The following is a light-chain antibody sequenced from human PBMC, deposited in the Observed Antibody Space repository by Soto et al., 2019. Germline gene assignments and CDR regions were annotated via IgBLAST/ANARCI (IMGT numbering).Light chain of an antibody. Sequence: EIVMTQSPATLSVSPGERATLSCRASLSVGSNLAWYQQKPGQAPRLLIYGASTRATGIPARFSGSGSGTEFTLTISSLQSEDFAIYCCQQYNNWPPDRTFGQGTKVEIK. CDR2: GAS. V-gene: IGKV3-15*01. J-gene: IGKJ1*01. CDR1: LSVGSN. CDR3: QQYNNWPPDRT.